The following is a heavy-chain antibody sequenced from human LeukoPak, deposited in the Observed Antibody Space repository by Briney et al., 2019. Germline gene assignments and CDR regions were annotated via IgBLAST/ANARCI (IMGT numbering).Heavy chain of an antibody. CDR3: ARDPGRNYDFWSGYPPLDY. Sequence: GGSLRLSCAASGFTFSSYAMHWVRQAPGKGLEWVAVISYDGSNKYYADSVKGRFTISRDNSKNTLYLQMNSLRAEDTAVYYCARDPGRNYDFWSGYPPLDYWGQGTLVTVSS. CDR2: ISYDGSNK. D-gene: IGHD3-3*01. J-gene: IGHJ4*02. V-gene: IGHV3-30*04. CDR1: GFTFSSYA.